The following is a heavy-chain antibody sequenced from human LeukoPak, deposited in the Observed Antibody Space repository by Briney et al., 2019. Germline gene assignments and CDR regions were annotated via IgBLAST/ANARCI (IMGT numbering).Heavy chain of an antibody. CDR1: GGSISSYY. Sequence: SETLSLTRTVSGGSISSYYWSWIRQPPGKGLEWIGYIYYSGSTNYNPSLKSRVTISVDTSKNQFSLKLSSVTAADTAVYYCARVNDYGGDMDVWGKGTTVTVSS. D-gene: IGHD4-23*01. J-gene: IGHJ6*03. CDR2: IYYSGST. V-gene: IGHV4-59*01. CDR3: ARVNDYGGDMDV.